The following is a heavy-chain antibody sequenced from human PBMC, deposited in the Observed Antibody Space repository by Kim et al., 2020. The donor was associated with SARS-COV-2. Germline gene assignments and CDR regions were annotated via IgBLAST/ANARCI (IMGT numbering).Heavy chain of an antibody. D-gene: IGHD4-17*01. CDR3: ARGGSSTVTSFWYFDL. CDR2: VYYSGTS. V-gene: IGHV4-30-2*01. CDR1: GGSISSDSLA. Sequence: SETLSLTCRVSGGSISSDSLAWSWIRQAPGKGPEWIGYVYYSGTSHHNPALSRRVTLSIERSKNQFTLQLRSVTAADTAVYFCARGGSSTVTSFWYFDLWGRGALVTVSS. J-gene: IGHJ2*01.